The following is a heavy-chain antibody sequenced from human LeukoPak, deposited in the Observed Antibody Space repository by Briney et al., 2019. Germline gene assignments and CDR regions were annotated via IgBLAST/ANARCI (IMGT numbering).Heavy chain of an antibody. CDR2: IYYSGST. V-gene: IGHV4-59*01. CDR1: GGSISSYY. CDR3: ARGRRPRGPTSFTYYYYYYMDV. Sequence: PSETLSLTCTVSGGSISSYYWSWLRQPPGKGLEWIGYIYYSGSTNYNPSLKSRVTISVDTSKNQFSLKLSSVTAADTAVYYCARGRRPRGPTSFTYYYYYYMDVWGKGTTVTVSS. J-gene: IGHJ6*03.